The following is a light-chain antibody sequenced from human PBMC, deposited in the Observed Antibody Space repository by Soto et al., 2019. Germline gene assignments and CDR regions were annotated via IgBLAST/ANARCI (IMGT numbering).Light chain of an antibody. CDR1: QSVSSSF. CDR3: QQYVTSPWA. J-gene: IGKJ1*01. CDR2: GAS. V-gene: IGKV3-20*01. Sequence: EIVLTQSPGTLSLSPGERATLSCRASQSVSSSFLAWCQQKPGQAPRLLIYGASNRATGIPDRFSGSGSGTDFTLTISRLEPEDFAVYYCQQYVTSPWAFGQGTKVDIK.